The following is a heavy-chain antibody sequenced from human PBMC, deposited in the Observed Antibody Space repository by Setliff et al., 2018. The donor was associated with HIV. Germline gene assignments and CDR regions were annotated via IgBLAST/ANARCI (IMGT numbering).Heavy chain of an antibody. CDR1: GYTFINYG. D-gene: IGHD6-19*01. CDR3: ARLAHTLKLVDGVAVRAFDI. CDR2: ISDYNDNT. J-gene: IGHJ3*02. V-gene: IGHV1-18*01. Sequence: ASVKVSCKASGYTFINYGISWVRQAPGQGLEWMGWISDYNDNTNYAQKFQGRVTLTTDASTCTAYMELGSLTSDDTAIYSCARLAHTLKLVDGVAVRAFDIWGQGTRVTVSS.